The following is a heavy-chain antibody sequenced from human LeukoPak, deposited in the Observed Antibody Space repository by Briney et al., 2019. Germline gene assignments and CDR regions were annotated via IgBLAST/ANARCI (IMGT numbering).Heavy chain of an antibody. CDR3: ATSGYDEYYFDY. J-gene: IGHJ4*02. V-gene: IGHV3-23*01. CDR1: GFTFSSYA. D-gene: IGHD5-12*01. Sequence: GGSLRLSCAASGFTFSSYAMSWVRQAPGKGLEWVSAISGSGGSTYYADSVKGRFTISRDNSKNTLYRQMNSLRAEDTAVYYRATSGYDEYYFDYWGQGTLVTVSS. CDR2: ISGSGGST.